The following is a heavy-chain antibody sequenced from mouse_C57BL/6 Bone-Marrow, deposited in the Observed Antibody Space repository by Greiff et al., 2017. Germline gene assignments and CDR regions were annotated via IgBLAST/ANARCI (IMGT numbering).Heavy chain of an antibody. J-gene: IGHJ2*01. Sequence: EVKLMESGAELVRPGASVKLSCTASGFNIKDDYMHWVKQRPEQGLEWIGWIDPENGDTEYASKFQGKATITADTSSNTAYLQLSSLTSEDTAVYYCTTVPYFDYWGQGTTLTVSS. CDR3: TTVPYFDY. CDR1: GFNIKDDY. V-gene: IGHV14-4*01. D-gene: IGHD6-1*01. CDR2: IDPENGDT.